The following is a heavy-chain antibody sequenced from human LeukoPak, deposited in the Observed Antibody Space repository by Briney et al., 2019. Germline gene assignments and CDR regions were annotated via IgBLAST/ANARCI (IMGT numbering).Heavy chain of an antibody. CDR2: ISYDGSNK. CDR3: AKELHSGSYYPAFDY. CDR1: GFIYGNYW. D-gene: IGHD1-26*01. Sequence: PGGSLRLSCRGSGFIYGNYWMTWVRQAPGKGLEWVAVISYDGSNKYYADSVKGRFTISRDNSKNTLYLQMNSLRAEDTAVYYCAKELHSGSYYPAFDYWGQGTLVTVSS. J-gene: IGHJ4*02. V-gene: IGHV3-30*18.